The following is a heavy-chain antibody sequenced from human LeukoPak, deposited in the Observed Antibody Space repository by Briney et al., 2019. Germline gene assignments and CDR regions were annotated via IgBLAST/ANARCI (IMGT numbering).Heavy chain of an antibody. CDR1: GGTFSSYA. V-gene: IGHV1-69*13. CDR2: IIPIFGTA. J-gene: IGHJ6*02. CDR3: ARDRAPGYGMDV. Sequence: SVKVSCKASGGTFSSYAISWVRQAPGQGLEWMGGIIPIFGTANYAQKFQGRVTITADESTSTAYMELSSLRSEDTAVYYCARDRAPGYGMDVWGQGTTVTVSS.